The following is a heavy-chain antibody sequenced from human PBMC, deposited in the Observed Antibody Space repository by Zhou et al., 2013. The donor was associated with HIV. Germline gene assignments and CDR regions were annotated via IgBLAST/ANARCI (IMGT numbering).Heavy chain of an antibody. Sequence: QVQLVQSGAEVKKPGASVKVSCKASGYTFTSYYMHWVRQAPGQGLEWMGIINPSGGSTSYAQKFQGRVTMTRDTSTSTVYMELSSLRSEDTAVYYCARDRERVVVAARSRDEYFQHWARAPWSPSPQ. CDR2: INPSGGST. V-gene: IGHV1-46*01. CDR1: GYTFTSYY. CDR3: ARDRERVVVAARSRDEYFQH. J-gene: IGHJ1*01. D-gene: IGHD2-15*01.